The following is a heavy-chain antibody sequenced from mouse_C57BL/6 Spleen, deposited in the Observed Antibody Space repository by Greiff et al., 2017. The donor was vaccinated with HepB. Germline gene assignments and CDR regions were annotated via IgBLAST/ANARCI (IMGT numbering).Heavy chain of an antibody. CDR1: GYAFSSSW. J-gene: IGHJ3*01. V-gene: IGHV1-82*01. CDR3: ARRIGY. Sequence: VKLQESGPELVKPGASVKISCKASGYAFSSSWMNWVKQRPGKGLEWIGRIYPGDGDTNYNGKFKGKATLTADKSSSTAYMQLSSLTSEDSAVYFCARRIGYWGQGTLVTVSA. CDR2: IYPGDGDT.